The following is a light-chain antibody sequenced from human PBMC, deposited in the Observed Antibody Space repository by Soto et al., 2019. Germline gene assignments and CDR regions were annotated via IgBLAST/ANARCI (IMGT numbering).Light chain of an antibody. CDR2: DSN. CDR3: GTWDSSLSAVV. J-gene: IGLJ2*01. Sequence: QSVLTQPPSVSAAPGQKVTISCSGSSSNIGNNYVSWYQQLPGTAPKLLFYDSNMRPSGIPDRFSGSKSGTSATLGITGLQTGDEADYYCGTWDSSLSAVVFGGGTQLTVL. CDR1: SSNIGNNY. V-gene: IGLV1-51*01.